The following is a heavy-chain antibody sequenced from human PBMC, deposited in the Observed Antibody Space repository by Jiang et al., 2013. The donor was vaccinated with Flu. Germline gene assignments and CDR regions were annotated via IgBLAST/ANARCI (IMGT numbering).Heavy chain of an antibody. V-gene: IGHV3-30*18. Sequence: ASGFTFSSYGMHWVRQXPGKGLEWVAVISYDGSNKYYADSVKGRFTISRDNSKNTLYLQMNSLRAEDTAVYYCAKDRGYYGSGSYSPFDYWGQGTLVTVSS. CDR2: ISYDGSNK. D-gene: IGHD3-10*01. J-gene: IGHJ4*02. CDR1: GFTFSSYG. CDR3: AKDRGYYGSGSYSPFDY.